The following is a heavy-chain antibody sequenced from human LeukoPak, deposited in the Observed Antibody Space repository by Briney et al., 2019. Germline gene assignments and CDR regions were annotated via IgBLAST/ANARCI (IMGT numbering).Heavy chain of an antibody. CDR3: AKDLHDYLGGSYRGYFDS. J-gene: IGHJ4*02. V-gene: IGHV3-43*02. D-gene: IGHD3-16*02. CDR2: ISGDGGRT. CDR1: GFTFDYYA. Sequence: RGSPRLSCATSGFTFDYYAMHWVRQIPGKAPEWVSLISGDGGRTKYADSVKGRFTMSRDNNKKSLYLQMNNLRNEDTALYYCAKDLHDYLGGSYRGYFDSWGQGVMVTVSS.